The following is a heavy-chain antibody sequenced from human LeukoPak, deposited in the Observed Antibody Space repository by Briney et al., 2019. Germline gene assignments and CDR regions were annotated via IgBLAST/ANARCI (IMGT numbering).Heavy chain of an antibody. V-gene: IGHV4-59*01. D-gene: IGHD3-10*01. CDR2: IYYTGST. CDR3: ARGDVLLWLGELLSGWFDS. Sequence: PSETLSLTCTVSGGSISSYYWSWIRQPPGKGLEWIGYIYYTGSTNYNPSLKSRVAISVDTSKNQFSLKLTSATAADTAVYYCARGDVLLWLGELLSGWFDSWGQGTLVTVSS. J-gene: IGHJ5*01. CDR1: GGSISSYY.